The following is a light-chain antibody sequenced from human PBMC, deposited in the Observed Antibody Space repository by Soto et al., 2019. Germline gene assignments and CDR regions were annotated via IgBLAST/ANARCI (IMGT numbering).Light chain of an antibody. CDR2: GNS. CDR3: QSYDSSLSGWV. Sequence: QSVLAQPPSVSGAPGQRVTISCTGSSSNIGAGYGVHWYQQLPGTAPKLLIYGNSNRPSGVPDRFSGSKSGTSASLAITRLQAEDEADYHCQSYDSSLSGWVFGGGTKLTVL. V-gene: IGLV1-40*01. CDR1: SSNIGAGYG. J-gene: IGLJ3*02.